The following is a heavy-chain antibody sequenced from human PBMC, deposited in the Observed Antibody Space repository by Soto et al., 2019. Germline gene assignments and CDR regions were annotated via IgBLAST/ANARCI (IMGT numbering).Heavy chain of an antibody. Sequence: EVQLLESGGGLVQPGGSLRLSCAASGFTFSNYAVTWVRQAPGKGLEWVSTISGSGGSTYYADSVKGRFTSSRDNSKNSLYLQMNSLRAEDTAVYYCAKDQGGSWYEIDYWGQGTLVTVSS. J-gene: IGHJ4*02. CDR3: AKDQGGSWYEIDY. V-gene: IGHV3-23*01. CDR2: ISGSGGST. D-gene: IGHD6-13*01. CDR1: GFTFSNYA.